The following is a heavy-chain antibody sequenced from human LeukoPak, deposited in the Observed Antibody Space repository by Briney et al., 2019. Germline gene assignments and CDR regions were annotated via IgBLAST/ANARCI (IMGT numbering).Heavy chain of an antibody. V-gene: IGHV3-23*01. CDR3: AKDPQDY. Sequence: GGSLKLSCVASGFAFSNYAMSWVRQAPGKGLEWVSSLSDSGGNTYYADSVKGRFTISRDNSKNTLYLQMNSRRVEDTAVYYCAKDPQDYWGQGTLVIVSS. CDR2: LSDSGGNT. J-gene: IGHJ4*02. CDR1: GFAFSNYA.